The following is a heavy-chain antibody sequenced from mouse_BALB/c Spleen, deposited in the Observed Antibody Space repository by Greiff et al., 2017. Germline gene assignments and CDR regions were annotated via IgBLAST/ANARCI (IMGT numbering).Heavy chain of an antibody. CDR2: IDPYDSET. D-gene: IGHD1-2*01. J-gene: IGHJ3*01. Sequence: QVQLKESGAELVRPGASVKLSCKASGYTFTSYWMNWVKQRPEQGLEWIGRIDPYDSETHYNQKFKDKAILTVDKSSSTAYMQLSSLTSEDSAVYYCARSGTTAPWFAYWGQGTLVTVSA. V-gene: IGHV1-52*01. CDR3: ARSGTTAPWFAY. CDR1: GYTFTSYW.